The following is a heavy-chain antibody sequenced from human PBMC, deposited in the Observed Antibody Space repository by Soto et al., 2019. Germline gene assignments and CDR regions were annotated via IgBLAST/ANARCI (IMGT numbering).Heavy chain of an antibody. V-gene: IGHV3-21*01. D-gene: IGHD3-3*01. Sequence: GGSLRLSCAASGFTFSSYSMNLVRQAPGKGLEWVSSISRSSTYIYYADAVKGRFTISRDNAKNSLYLQMNSLRAEDTAVYYCARPVDLWSGYYTDYYYYMDVWGKGTTVTVS. J-gene: IGHJ6*03. CDR1: GFTFSSYS. CDR3: ARPVDLWSGYYTDYYYYMDV. CDR2: ISRSSTYI.